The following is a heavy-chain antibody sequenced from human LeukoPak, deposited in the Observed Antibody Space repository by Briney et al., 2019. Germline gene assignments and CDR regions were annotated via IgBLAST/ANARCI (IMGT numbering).Heavy chain of an antibody. CDR2: FDPEDGET. J-gene: IGHJ4*02. Sequence: ASVKVSCKVSGYTLTELSMHWVRQAPGKGLEWMGGFDPEDGETIYAQKFQGRVTMTEDTSTDTAYMELSSLRSEDTAVYYCATSQITMVPYYFDYWGQGTLVTVSS. V-gene: IGHV1-24*01. CDR3: ATSQITMVPYYFDY. D-gene: IGHD3-10*01. CDR1: GYTLTELS.